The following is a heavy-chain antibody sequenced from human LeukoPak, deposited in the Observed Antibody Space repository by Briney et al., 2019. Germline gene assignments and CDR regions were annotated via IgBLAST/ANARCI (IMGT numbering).Heavy chain of an antibody. CDR1: GFTFSNYN. CDR2: ISRSSTYI. V-gene: IGHV3-21*01. J-gene: IGHJ4*02. CDR3: ARDIEAAGLFLDY. D-gene: IGHD6-13*01. Sequence: GGSLRLSCAGSGFTFSNYNMNWVRQAPGKGLEWVSSISRSSTYIYYADSVKGRFTISRDNAKNSVHLQMNSLRVEDTAVYYCARDIEAAGLFLDYWGQGTLVTVTS.